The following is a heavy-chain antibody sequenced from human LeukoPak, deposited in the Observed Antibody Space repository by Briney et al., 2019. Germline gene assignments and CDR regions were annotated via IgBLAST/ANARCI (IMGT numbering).Heavy chain of an antibody. D-gene: IGHD5-24*01. CDR2: IKQDGSEK. CDR3: AKVRDGYNSRGHGGGDY. CDR1: GFTFSSYW. V-gene: IGHV3-7*01. J-gene: IGHJ4*02. Sequence: GGSLRLSCAASGFTFSSYWMSWFRQAPGKGLEWVANIKQDGSEKYYVDSVKGRFSISRDNSKNTLYLQMNSLRAEDTAVYYCAKVRDGYNSRGHGGGDYWGQGTLVTVSS.